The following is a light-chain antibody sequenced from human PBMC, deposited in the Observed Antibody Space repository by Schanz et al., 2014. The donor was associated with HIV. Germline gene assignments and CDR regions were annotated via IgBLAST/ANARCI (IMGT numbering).Light chain of an antibody. CDR3: SSYSSSSTLVL. CDR1: RSDIGNYDF. Sequence: QSALTQPPSASGSPGQSVTISCTGTRSDIGNYDFVSWYQQHPGQAPKLIIYEVTKRPSGVPARFSGSKSGNTASLTISGLQAEDEADYYCSSYSSSSTLVLFGGGTKLTVL. J-gene: IGLJ2*01. V-gene: IGLV2-8*01. CDR2: EVT.